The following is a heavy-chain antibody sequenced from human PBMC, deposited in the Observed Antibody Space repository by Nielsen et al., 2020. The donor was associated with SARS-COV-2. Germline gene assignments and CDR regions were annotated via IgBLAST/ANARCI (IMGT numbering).Heavy chain of an antibody. CDR1: GGSISSYY. D-gene: IGHD3-22*01. V-gene: IGHV4-59*01. CDR2: IYYSGGT. Sequence: SETLSLTCTVSGGSISSYYWSWIRQPPGKGLEWIGYIYYSGGTNYNPSLKSRVTISVDTSKNQFSLKLSSVTAADTAVYYCARGTYYYDSSGRYWYFDLWGRGTLVTVSS. CDR3: ARGTYYYDSSGRYWYFDL. J-gene: IGHJ2*01.